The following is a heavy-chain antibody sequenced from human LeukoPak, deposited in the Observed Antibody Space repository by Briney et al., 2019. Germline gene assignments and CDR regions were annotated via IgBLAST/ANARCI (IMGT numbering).Heavy chain of an antibody. CDR1: GGSISSYY. CDR2: IYYSGST. J-gene: IGHJ5*02. CDR3: ARSVYVGAPAGWFDP. D-gene: IGHD1-26*01. Sequence: KSSETLSLTCTVSGGSISSYYWSWIRQPPGKRLEWIGYIYYSGSTNYNPSLQSRVTISVDTSKNQFSLTLSSVTAADTAVYYCARSVYVGAPAGWFDPWGQGTLVTVSS. V-gene: IGHV4-59*01.